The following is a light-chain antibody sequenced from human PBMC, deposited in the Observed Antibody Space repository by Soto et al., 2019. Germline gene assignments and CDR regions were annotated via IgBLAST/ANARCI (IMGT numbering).Light chain of an antibody. CDR2: GAS. Sequence: EIVMTPSPATLYVSPGERATLSCRAIQSVSSNLAWYQQKPGPAPSLLIYGASTRATGIPARFSGSGSGTEFTLTFISLQCDEFGVYYCQQYNNWSPYTCGQGTKLEIK. V-gene: IGKV3-15*01. J-gene: IGKJ2*01. CDR1: QSVSSN. CDR3: QQYNNWSPYT.